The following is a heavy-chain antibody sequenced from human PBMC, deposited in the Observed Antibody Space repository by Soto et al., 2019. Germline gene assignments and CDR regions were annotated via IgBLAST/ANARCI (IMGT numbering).Heavy chain of an antibody. J-gene: IGHJ4*02. D-gene: IGHD3-9*01. CDR1: GGSFSGYY. CDR3: ARGRSFAWLGNFDY. CDR2: INHSGST. V-gene: IGHV4-34*01. Sequence: SETLSLTCAVYGGSFSGYYWSWIRQPPGKGLEWIGEINHSGSTNYNPSLKSRVTISVDTSKNPFSLKLSSVTAADTAVYYCARGRSFAWLGNFDYWGQGTLVTVSS.